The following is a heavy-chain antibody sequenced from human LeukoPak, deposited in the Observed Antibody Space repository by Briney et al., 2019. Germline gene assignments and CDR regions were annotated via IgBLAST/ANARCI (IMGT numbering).Heavy chain of an antibody. J-gene: IGHJ4*02. V-gene: IGHV4-34*01. Sequence: SETLSLTCAVYGGSFSGYYWSWIRQPPGKGLEWIGEINHSGSTNYNPSLKSRVTISVDTSKNQFSLKLSSVTAADTAVCYCARGLRVATFFYWGQGTLVTVSS. CDR1: GGSFSGYY. CDR3: ARGLRVATFFY. D-gene: IGHD3-10*01. CDR2: INHSGST.